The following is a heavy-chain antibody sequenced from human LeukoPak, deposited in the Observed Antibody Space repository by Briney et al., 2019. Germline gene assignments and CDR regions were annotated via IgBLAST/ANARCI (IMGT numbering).Heavy chain of an antibody. J-gene: IGHJ4*02. CDR1: GYTFTSYA. V-gene: IGHV1-3*03. Sequence: GASVKVSCKASGYTFTSYAMHWVRQAPGQRLEWMGWINAGNGNTKYSQEFQGRVTITMDTSASTAYMELSSLRSEDMAMYYCARARQYRGTWGFYYWGQGTLVTVSS. CDR2: INAGNGNT. D-gene: IGHD7-27*01. CDR3: ARARQYRGTWGFYY.